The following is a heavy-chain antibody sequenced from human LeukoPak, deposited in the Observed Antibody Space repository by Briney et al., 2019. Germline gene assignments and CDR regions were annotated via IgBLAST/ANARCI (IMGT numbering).Heavy chain of an antibody. CDR1: GFTVSAKY. D-gene: IGHD3-16*01. J-gene: IGHJ5*01. CDR3: ARDGGFGGPGGDNWFDS. CDR2: IYSDGGT. V-gene: IGHV3-66*02. Sequence: TGGSLRLSCAASGFTVSAKYMSWVRQGPGKGLDWISSIYSDGGTNYADSVKGRFTISRDNSKNTLYPQMNSLRPEDTAVYYCARDGGFGGPGGDNWFDSWGQGALVTVSS.